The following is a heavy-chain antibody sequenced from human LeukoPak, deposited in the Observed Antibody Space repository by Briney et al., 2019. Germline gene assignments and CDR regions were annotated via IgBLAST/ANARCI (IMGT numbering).Heavy chain of an antibody. J-gene: IGHJ4*02. Sequence: PGGSLRLSCVASGFSFSDYWMSWVRPAPGKGLEWVVNTKKVGREKYNVDSVKGRFTISRENANKSLYLQMDSLRAEDTAVYYCARESKGRSKIDYWGQGTLVTVSS. V-gene: IGHV3-7*01. D-gene: IGHD4-17*01. CDR1: GFSFSDYW. CDR2: TKKVGREK. CDR3: ARESKGRSKIDY.